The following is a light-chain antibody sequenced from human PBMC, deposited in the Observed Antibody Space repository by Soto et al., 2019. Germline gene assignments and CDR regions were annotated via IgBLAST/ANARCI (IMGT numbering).Light chain of an antibody. CDR1: SSDSGIYNY. CDR3: SSYTGSSVV. V-gene: IGLV2-14*01. Sequence: QSALTQPASVSGSPRQSITISCSGASSDSGIYNYVSWYPQHPGKAPKLMIYDVSNRASGVSNRCSGSKSGNMASLTISGLQAEDEADYFCSSYTGSSVVFGGGTKLTVL. CDR2: DVS. J-gene: IGLJ2*01.